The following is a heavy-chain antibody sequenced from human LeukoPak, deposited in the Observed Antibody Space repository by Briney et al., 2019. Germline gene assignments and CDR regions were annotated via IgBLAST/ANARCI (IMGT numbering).Heavy chain of an antibody. CDR1: GFTYSNFA. D-gene: IGHD6-19*01. CDR2: VSGSRDTT. V-gene: IGHV3-23*01. CDR3: ARARSGWVNDAFDI. Sequence: PGGSLTLSCAASGFTYSNFAMIWVRQAPGKGREWVSAVSGSRDTTDYAESIKGRFTISRDNSKSMLYLQMSSLRAEDTALYYCARARSGWVNDAFDIWGQGTVVSVSS. J-gene: IGHJ3*02.